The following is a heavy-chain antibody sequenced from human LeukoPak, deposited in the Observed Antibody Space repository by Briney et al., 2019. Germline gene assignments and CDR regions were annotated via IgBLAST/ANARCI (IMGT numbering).Heavy chain of an antibody. Sequence: GGSLRLSCAASGFTFSNYAMSWVRQAPGKGLEWVSAISGSGGSTYYADSVKGRFTISRDNSKNTLYLQMNSLRAEDTAVYYCAKMSDFWSGYLDYWGQGTLVTVSS. CDR1: GFTFSNYA. J-gene: IGHJ4*02. V-gene: IGHV3-23*01. CDR3: AKMSDFWSGYLDY. D-gene: IGHD3-3*01. CDR2: ISGSGGST.